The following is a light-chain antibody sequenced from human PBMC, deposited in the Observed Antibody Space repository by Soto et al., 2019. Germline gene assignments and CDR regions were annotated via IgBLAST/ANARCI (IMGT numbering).Light chain of an antibody. CDR1: QSVSSN. CDR3: QQYNSWPPWT. V-gene: IGKV3-15*01. Sequence: EIVMPQSPATLSVSPGERATLSCRASQSVSSNLAWYQQKPGQAPRLLIYGASTRATGIPARFSGSGSGTEFTLTISSLQSEDFAVYYCQQYNSWPPWTFGQGTKVEIK. J-gene: IGKJ1*01. CDR2: GAS.